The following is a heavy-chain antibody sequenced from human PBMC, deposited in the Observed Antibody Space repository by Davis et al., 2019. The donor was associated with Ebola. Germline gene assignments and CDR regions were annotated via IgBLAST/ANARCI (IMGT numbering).Heavy chain of an antibody. J-gene: IGHJ5*02. CDR2: IYYTGST. CDR1: GGSISGYF. Sequence: SETLSLTCTVSGGSISGYFLSWIRQPPGKGLELIGSIYYTGSTNYNPSLKSRVTISLDTSNNQFSLKLSSVTAADTAVYYCARRSREYGWFDPWGQGTVVTVSS. CDR3: ARRSREYGWFDP. V-gene: IGHV4-59*08. D-gene: IGHD4-17*01.